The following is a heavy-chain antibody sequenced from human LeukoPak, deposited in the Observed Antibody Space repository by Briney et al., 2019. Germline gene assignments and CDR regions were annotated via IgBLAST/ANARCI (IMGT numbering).Heavy chain of an antibody. CDR2: INPNSGGT. CDR1: GYTFTSYG. V-gene: IGHV1-2*02. Sequence: ASVKVSCKASGYTFTSYGISWVRQAPGQGLEWMGWINPNSGGTNYAQKFQGRVTMTRDTSISTAYMELSRLRSDDTAVYYCARDTAMVKRVPWFDPWGQGTLVTVSS. D-gene: IGHD5-18*01. J-gene: IGHJ5*02. CDR3: ARDTAMVKRVPWFDP.